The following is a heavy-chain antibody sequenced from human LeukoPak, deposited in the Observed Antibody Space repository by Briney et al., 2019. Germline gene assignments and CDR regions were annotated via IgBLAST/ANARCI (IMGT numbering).Heavy chain of an antibody. Sequence: GGSLRLSCAASGFTFSTYVMHWVRQAPGKGLQWVAVILYDGSNKYFADSVKGRFIISRDNSKNTLYLQMNSLTAEDTAVYYCARDVAGSVYNSGMVVWGQGTTVTVSS. CDR2: ILYDGSNK. CDR3: ARDVAGSVYNSGMVV. V-gene: IGHV3-30*01. J-gene: IGHJ6*02. D-gene: IGHD3-10*01. CDR1: GFTFSTYV.